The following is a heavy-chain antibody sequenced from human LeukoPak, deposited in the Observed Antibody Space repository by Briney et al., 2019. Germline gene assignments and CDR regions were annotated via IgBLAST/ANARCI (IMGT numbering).Heavy chain of an antibody. V-gene: IGHV1-2*02. CDR1: GYPFTDYY. Sequence: ASVKVSCKASGYPFTDYYMHWVRQAPGQGLEWMGWITPNSGGTNYAQKFQGRVTMTRDTSISTTYMELSRLRSDDTAVFYRARAVDTTSFHFDFWGQGTLVTVSS. D-gene: IGHD2-2*01. CDR2: ITPNSGGT. CDR3: ARAVDTTSFHFDF. J-gene: IGHJ4*02.